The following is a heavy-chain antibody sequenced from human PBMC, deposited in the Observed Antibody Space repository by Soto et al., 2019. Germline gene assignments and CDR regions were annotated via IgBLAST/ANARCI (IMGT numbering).Heavy chain of an antibody. J-gene: IGHJ5*02. CDR1: GYSFAGYW. Sequence: PGEALTISCEGSGYSFAGYWIVWVRHVPGKSLEWMRIVYPSDARTTYSPSFQGQVSFSAGTSSSPAYLQWPSLRASDPATSYCARGNVANWFGPWGQGTQVTVGS. CDR2: VYPSDART. D-gene: IGHD2-8*01. CDR3: ARGNVANWFGP. V-gene: IGHV5-51*01.